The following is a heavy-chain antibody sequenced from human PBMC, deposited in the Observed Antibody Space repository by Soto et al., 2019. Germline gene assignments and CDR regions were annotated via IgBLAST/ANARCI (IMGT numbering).Heavy chain of an antibody. CDR2: IIPIFGTA. V-gene: IGHV1-69*13. D-gene: IGHD3-22*01. CDR3: AREKGHYYDSSGYYYVPPNAFDI. Sequence: ASVKVSCKASGGTFSSYAISWVRQAPGQGLEWMGGIIPIFGTANYAQKFQGRVTITADESTSTAYMELSSLRSEDTAVYYCAREKGHYYDSSGYYYVPPNAFDIWGQGTMVTVSS. CDR1: GGTFSSYA. J-gene: IGHJ3*02.